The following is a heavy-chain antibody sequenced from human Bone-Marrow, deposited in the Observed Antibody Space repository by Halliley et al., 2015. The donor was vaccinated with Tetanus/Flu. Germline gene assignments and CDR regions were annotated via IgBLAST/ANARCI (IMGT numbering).Heavy chain of an antibody. J-gene: IGHJ4*02. D-gene: IGHD2-2*01. Sequence: VGYIYSSGSTQYNPSLNSRVTISMDTSKNQISLKLTSTPAADTAVYYCATTEYGGAFDYWGQGTLVTVSS. CDR3: ATTEYGGAFDY. CDR2: IYSSGST. V-gene: IGHV4-59*01.